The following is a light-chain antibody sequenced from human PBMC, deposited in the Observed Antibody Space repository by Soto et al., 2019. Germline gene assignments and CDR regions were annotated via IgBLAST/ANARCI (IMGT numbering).Light chain of an antibody. V-gene: IGLV2-14*01. Sequence: QPVLTQPASVTGSPGQSIAISCTDTSSDIGAYDYVSWYQQHPDKAPKLIIYEVTKRPSGVSTRFSGSKSGNTASLTISGLQAEDEGDYYCGSHTSGSTRVFGTGTRSPS. CDR2: EVT. CDR3: GSHTSGSTRV. J-gene: IGLJ1*01. CDR1: SSDIGAYDY.